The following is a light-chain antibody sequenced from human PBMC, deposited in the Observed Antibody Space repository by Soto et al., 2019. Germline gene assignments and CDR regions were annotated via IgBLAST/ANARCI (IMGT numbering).Light chain of an antibody. CDR1: QSVRST. CDR2: DTY. Sequence: EIVLTQSPATLSLSPGEGATLSCRASQSVRSTFAWYQQKPGQAPRLLIYDTYKRATGIPARFSGGGSGTDFTLTISSLEPEDFAVYYCQQRSDWPVTFGPGTKVDIK. CDR3: QQRSDWPVT. J-gene: IGKJ3*01. V-gene: IGKV3-11*01.